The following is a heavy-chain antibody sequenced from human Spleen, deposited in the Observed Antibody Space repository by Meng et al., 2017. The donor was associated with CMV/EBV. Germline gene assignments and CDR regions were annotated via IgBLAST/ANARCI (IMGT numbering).Heavy chain of an antibody. CDR3: IRGGYYDAFDP. D-gene: IGHD3-22*01. V-gene: IGHV3-74*01. CDR1: GFTFSSYW. J-gene: IGHJ5*02. Sequence: GQLVGAGGGLVQRWGSMGLSSVASGFTFSSYWMYWVRPAPGEGVGWVSRIDKVGTRISDADSVKGGFTIARDNAKNTVYLQMNSLRVEDTALYYCIRGGYYDAFDPWGQGTLVTVSS. CDR2: IDKVGTRI.